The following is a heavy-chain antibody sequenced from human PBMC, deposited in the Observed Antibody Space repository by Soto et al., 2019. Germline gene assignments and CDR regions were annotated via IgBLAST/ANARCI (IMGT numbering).Heavy chain of an antibody. J-gene: IGHJ4*02. Sequence: QVQLVESGGGVVQPGRSLRLSCAASGFTVSNYGMHWVRQAPGKGLEWVAVLWYDGGHKDNADSVRGRFTISRDNSKNTLYLQMNSLRAEDTAVYYCARGNWNYGYFDYWGQGTLVTVSS. CDR3: ARGNWNYGYFDY. V-gene: IGHV3-33*01. D-gene: IGHD1-7*01. CDR1: GFTVSNYG. CDR2: LWYDGGHK.